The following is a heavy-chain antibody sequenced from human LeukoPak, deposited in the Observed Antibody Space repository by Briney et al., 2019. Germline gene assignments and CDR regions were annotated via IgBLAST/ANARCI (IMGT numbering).Heavy chain of an antibody. D-gene: IGHD5-18*01. J-gene: IGHJ4*02. CDR3: AKTYVDTTFFDS. CDR1: GFSFSNYA. Sequence: GGSLRLSCVASGFSFSNYAINWVRQAPGKGLERVSAISGSGGTIFYADSVKGRFAISRDNSKNTLYLQMTGLRAEDTAVYYCAKTYVDTTFFDSWGQGTRVTVSS. V-gene: IGHV3-23*01. CDR2: ISGSGGTI.